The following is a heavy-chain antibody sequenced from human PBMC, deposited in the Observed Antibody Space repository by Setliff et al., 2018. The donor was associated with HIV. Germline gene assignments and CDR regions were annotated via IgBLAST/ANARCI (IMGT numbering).Heavy chain of an antibody. CDR1: GYTLTDYY. J-gene: IGHJ4*02. D-gene: IGHD3-22*01. CDR3: ARELFYIFDRSGHYYGAY. CDR2: VNPHDGGT. V-gene: IGHV1-2*02. Sequence: ASVKVSCKASGYTLTDYYVQWVRQAPGQGLEWMGWVNPHDGGTYYAQILEGRVTMTRDTSTSTAYMELSRLGSDDTAVYYCARELFYIFDRSGHYYGAYWGQGTLVTVSS.